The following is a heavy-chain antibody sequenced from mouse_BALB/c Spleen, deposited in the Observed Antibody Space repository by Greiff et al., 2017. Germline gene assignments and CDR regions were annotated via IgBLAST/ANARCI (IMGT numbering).Heavy chain of an antibody. CDR2: ISSGGGNT. V-gene: IGHV5-9*03. D-gene: IGHD2-3*01. Sequence: EVMLVESGGGLVKPGGSLKLSCAASGFTFSSYTMSWVRQTPEKRLEWVATISSGGGNTYYPDSVKGRFTISRDNAKNNLYLQMSSLRSEDTALYYCARYEDGYYPTWFAYWGQGTLVTVSA. CDR3: ARYEDGYYPTWFAY. CDR1: GFTFSSYT. J-gene: IGHJ3*01.